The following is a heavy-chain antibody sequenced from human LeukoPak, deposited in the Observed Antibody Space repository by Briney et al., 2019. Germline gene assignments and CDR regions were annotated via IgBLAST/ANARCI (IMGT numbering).Heavy chain of an antibody. CDR3: GGSGSYYTPSYY. J-gene: IGHJ4*02. CDR2: ISNDGVT. CDR1: DFPVSDNY. V-gene: IGHV3-53*01. Sequence: RWSLRLSCATSDFPVSDNYMSWVRQAPGRGLEWVSVISNDGVTDYADSVKGRFTISRDDSNVTVFLQMSSLRPEDTAVYYCGGSGSYYTPSYYWGQGTLVTVSS. D-gene: IGHD3-10*01.